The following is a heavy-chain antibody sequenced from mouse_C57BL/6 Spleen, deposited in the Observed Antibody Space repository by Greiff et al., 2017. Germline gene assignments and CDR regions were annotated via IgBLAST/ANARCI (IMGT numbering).Heavy chain of an antibody. J-gene: IGHJ2*01. V-gene: IGHV1-55*01. Sequence: VQLQQPGAELVKPGASVKMSCKASGYTFTSYWITWVKQRPGQGLEWIGDIYPGSGSTNYNEKFKSKATLTVATSSSTAYMQLSSLTSEDSAVYYCARWSTTVVANFDYWGQGTTLTVSS. D-gene: IGHD1-1*01. CDR3: ARWSTTVVANFDY. CDR1: GYTFTSYW. CDR2: IYPGSGST.